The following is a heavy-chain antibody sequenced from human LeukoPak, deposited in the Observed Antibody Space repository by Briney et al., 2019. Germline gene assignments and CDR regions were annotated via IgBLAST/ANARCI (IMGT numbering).Heavy chain of an antibody. D-gene: IGHD4-17*01. J-gene: IGHJ6*04. CDR1: GGTFSSYA. V-gene: IGHV1-69*06. CDR3: AGDYGFTDV. Sequence: AASVKVSCKASGGTFSSYAISWVRQAPGQGLEWMGGIIPIFGTANYAQKFQGRVTITADKSTSTAYMELSSLRSEDTAMYYCAGDYGFTDVWGKGTTVTVSS. CDR2: IIPIFGTA.